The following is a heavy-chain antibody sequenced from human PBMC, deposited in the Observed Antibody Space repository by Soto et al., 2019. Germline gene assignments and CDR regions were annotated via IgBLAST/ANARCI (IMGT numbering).Heavy chain of an antibody. V-gene: IGHV3-30*04. D-gene: IGHD1-1*01. CDR2: LSFDGKVR. Sequence: GGSLILSCAASGFTFSSYPMHWLRQTPGKGLEWLTVLSFDGKVRHYADSVEGRFTISRDVSKNTLYLQMNSLRGEDTAVYYCARDPLRGSPDYFDYWGQGTPVTVSS. J-gene: IGHJ4*02. CDR3: ARDPLRGSPDYFDY. CDR1: GFTFSSYP.